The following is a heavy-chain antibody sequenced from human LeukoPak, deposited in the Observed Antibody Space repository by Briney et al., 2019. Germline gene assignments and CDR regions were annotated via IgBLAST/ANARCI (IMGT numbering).Heavy chain of an antibody. CDR1: GFTFSGSA. D-gene: IGHD4-17*01. CDR2: IRSKANSYAT. Sequence: PGGSLRLSCAASGFTFSGSAMHWVRQAPGKGLEWVGLIRSKANSYATAYGASVKGRFTISRDDSKNTAYLQMNSLKTEDTAVYYCARHDDGDYRNDNWGQGTLVTVSS. J-gene: IGHJ4*02. CDR3: ARHDDGDYRNDN. V-gene: IGHV3-73*01.